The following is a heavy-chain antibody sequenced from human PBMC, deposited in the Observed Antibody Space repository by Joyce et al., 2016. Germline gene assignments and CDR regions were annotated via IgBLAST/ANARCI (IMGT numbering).Heavy chain of an antibody. CDR2: LSSSSSYI. CDR1: GFTVSSYS. V-gene: IGHV3-21*01. CDR3: ARSSYTNGIFDY. D-gene: IGHD2-8*01. Sequence: EVQLVESGGGLVKPGGSLRLSCAAFGFTVSSYSMSWVRQAQGKGLEWVSSLSSSSSYIKYTDSVKGRFTISRDNAKNSLYLQMNSLRVEDTAVYYCARSSYTNGIFDYWGQGTLVTVSS. J-gene: IGHJ4*02.